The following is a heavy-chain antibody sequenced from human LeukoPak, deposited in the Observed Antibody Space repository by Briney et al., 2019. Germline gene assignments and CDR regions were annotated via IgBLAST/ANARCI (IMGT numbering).Heavy chain of an antibody. CDR3: ARDALGYCSGGSCPPDY. D-gene: IGHD2-15*01. CDR1: GGSISSGGYS. V-gene: IGHV4-30-2*01. J-gene: IGHJ4*02. Sequence: SETLSLTCAVSGGSISSGGYSWSWIRQPPGKGLEWIGYIYHSGSTYYNPSLKSRVTISVDRSKNQYSLKLSSVTAADTAVYYCARDALGYCSGGSCPPDYWGQGTLVTVSS. CDR2: IYHSGST.